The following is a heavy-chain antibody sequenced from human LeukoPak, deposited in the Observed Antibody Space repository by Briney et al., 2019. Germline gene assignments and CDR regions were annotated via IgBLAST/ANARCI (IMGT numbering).Heavy chain of an antibody. V-gene: IGHV3-23*01. CDR2: ISGSGGST. D-gene: IGHD2-2*01. Sequence: GGSLRLSCAASGFTFSSSAMSWVRQAPGKGLEWVSAISGSGGSTYYADSVKGRFTITRDNSKNTLYLQMNSLRAEDTAVYYCAKGSDIVVVPAAISRANYYYYGMDVWGQGTTVTVSS. CDR3: AKGSDIVVVPAAISRANYYYYGMDV. CDR1: GFTFSSSA. J-gene: IGHJ6*02.